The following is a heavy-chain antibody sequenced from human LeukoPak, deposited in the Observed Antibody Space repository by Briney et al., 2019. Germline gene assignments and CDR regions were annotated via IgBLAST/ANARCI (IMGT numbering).Heavy chain of an antibody. CDR3: ARDQGFMIAFGGESPEGDYYYYMDV. J-gene: IGHJ6*03. Sequence: ASVKDSCKASGYTFTSYFIHWVRQAPGQGLEGMGIINPSGGSTSYSQKFQGRVTMTRDMSTSTVYMELSSLRSEDTAVYYCARDQGFMIAFGGESPEGDYYYYMDVWGKGTTVTISS. CDR1: GYTFTSYF. V-gene: IGHV1-46*01. CDR2: INPSGGST. D-gene: IGHD3-16*01.